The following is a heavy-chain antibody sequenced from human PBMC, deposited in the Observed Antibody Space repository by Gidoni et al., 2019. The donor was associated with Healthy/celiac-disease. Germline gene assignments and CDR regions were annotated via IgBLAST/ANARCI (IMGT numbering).Heavy chain of an antibody. CDR2: INHSGST. CDR3: ARVRARRPLGYSSKAMDV. V-gene: IGHV4-34*01. D-gene: IGHD5-18*01. J-gene: IGHJ6*02. CDR1: GVSFSGYY. Sequence: QVQLQQWGAGLLKPSETLSLTCAVYGVSFSGYYWSWIRQPPGKGLEWIGEINHSGSTNYNPSLKSRVTISVDTSKNQFSLKLSSVTAADTAVYYCARVRARRPLGYSSKAMDVWGQGTTVTVSS.